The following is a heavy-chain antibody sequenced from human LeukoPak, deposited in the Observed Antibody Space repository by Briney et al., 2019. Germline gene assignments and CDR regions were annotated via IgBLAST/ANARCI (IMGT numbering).Heavy chain of an antibody. Sequence: GGSLRLSCAASRFTFSRFAMNWVRQAPGKGLEWVASITGSGDDSYYADSVKGRFTVARDNSRSTLSLQMNSLRADDTAIYFCTKDSVTTYLDDDYFDCWGQGTLVTVSA. CDR2: ITGSGDDS. D-gene: IGHD1-1*01. CDR1: RFTFSRFA. J-gene: IGHJ4*02. CDR3: TKDSVTTYLDDDYFDC. V-gene: IGHV3-23*01.